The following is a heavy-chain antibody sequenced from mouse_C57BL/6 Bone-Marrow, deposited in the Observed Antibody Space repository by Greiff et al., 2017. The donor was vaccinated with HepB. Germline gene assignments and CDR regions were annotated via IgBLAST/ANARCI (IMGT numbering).Heavy chain of an antibody. Sequence: EVMLVESGPELVKPGASVKIPCKASGYTFTDYNMDWVKQSHGKSLEWIGDINPNNGGTIYNQKFKGKATLTVDKSSSTAYMELRSLTSEDTAVYYCARPTIVYFDVWGTGTTVTVSS. V-gene: IGHV1-18*01. CDR1: GYTFTDYN. D-gene: IGHD2-12*01. CDR3: ARPTIVYFDV. CDR2: INPNNGGT. J-gene: IGHJ1*03.